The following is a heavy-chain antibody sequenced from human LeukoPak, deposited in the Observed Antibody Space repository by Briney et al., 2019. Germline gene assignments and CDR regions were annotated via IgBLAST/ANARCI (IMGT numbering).Heavy chain of an antibody. D-gene: IGHD1-20*01. CDR2: IYYSGST. Sequence: KPSETLSLTCTVSGGSVSSGCYYWSWIRQPPGKGLEWIGYIYYSGSTNYNPSLKSRVTISVDTSKNQFSLKLSSVTAADTAVYYCARGDNWNDGSYCDYWGQGTLVTVSS. J-gene: IGHJ4*02. CDR1: GGSVSSGCYY. V-gene: IGHV4-61*01. CDR3: ARGDNWNDGSYCDY.